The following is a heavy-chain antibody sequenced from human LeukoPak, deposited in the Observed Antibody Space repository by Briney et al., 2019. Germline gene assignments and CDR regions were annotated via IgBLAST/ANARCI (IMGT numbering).Heavy chain of an antibody. CDR1: GFTFSNYG. V-gene: IGHV3-21*06. J-gene: IGHJ3*02. D-gene: IGHD3-10*01. CDR2: TDTSGNYI. Sequence: PGGSLRLSCEASGFTFSNYGMNRVRQAPGKGLEWVSFTDTSGNYIYYGDSVKGRFTISRDNARNLLFLQMNGLRAEDTAVYYCARGRSITLLRGVAMSDGFDIWGQGAMVAVSS. CDR3: ARGRSITLLRGVAMSDGFDI.